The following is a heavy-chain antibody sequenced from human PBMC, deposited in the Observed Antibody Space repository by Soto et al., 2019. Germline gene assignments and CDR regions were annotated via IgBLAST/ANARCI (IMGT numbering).Heavy chain of an antibody. CDR1: GYPFTGYY. CDR2: INPNSGGT. J-gene: IGHJ4*02. CDR3: ARVGRYCSGGSCFDY. V-gene: IGHV1-2*04. Sequence: VXSVKVSCKASGYPFTGYYMHWVRQAPGQGLEWMGWINPNSGGTNYAQKFQGWVTMTRDTSISTAYMELSRLRSDDTAVYYCARVGRYCSGGSCFDYWGQGTLVTVSS. D-gene: IGHD2-15*01.